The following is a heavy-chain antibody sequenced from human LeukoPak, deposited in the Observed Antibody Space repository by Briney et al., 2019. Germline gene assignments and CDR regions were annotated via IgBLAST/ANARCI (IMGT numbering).Heavy chain of an antibody. CDR1: GFTFSSYS. V-gene: IGHV3-48*04. J-gene: IGHJ6*02. CDR3: ARDRPPGV. Sequence: GGSLRLSCAASGFTFSSYSMNWVRQAPGKGLEWVSYISSSSSTIYYADSVKGRFTISRDNAKNSLYLQMNSLRAEDTAVYYCARDRPPGVWGQGTTVTVSS. CDR2: ISSSSSTI.